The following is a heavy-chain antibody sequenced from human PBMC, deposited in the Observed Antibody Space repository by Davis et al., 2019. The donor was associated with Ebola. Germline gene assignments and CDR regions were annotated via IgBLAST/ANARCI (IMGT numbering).Heavy chain of an antibody. CDR3: ARGSRYWYFEL. J-gene: IGHJ2*01. CDR2: FSSSSSYT. V-gene: IGHV3-11*06. CDR1: GFTFSDYY. Sequence: GESLKISCAASGFTFSDYYMSWIRQAPGKGLEWVSYFSSSSSYTNNADSVKGRFTISRGNAKNSLYLQMNSLRAEDTAVYYCARGSRYWYFELWGRGTLVTVSS.